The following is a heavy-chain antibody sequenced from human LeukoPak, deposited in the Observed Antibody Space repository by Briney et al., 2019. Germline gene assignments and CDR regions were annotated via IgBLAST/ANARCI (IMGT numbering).Heavy chain of an antibody. Sequence: SQTLSLTCAISGDSVSRDSIAWNWIRQSPSRGLEWLGRTYYKSAWYNDYAVSVKGRIIINPDTSKNQFSLQLNSVSPEDTAVYYCARGTGWPQFDYWGQGTLVTVSS. CDR3: ARGTGWPQFDY. V-gene: IGHV6-1*01. CDR2: TYYKSAWYN. J-gene: IGHJ4*02. CDR1: GDSVSRDSIA. D-gene: IGHD6-19*01.